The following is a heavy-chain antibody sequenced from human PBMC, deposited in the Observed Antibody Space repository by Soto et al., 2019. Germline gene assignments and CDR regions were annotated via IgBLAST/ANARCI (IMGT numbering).Heavy chain of an antibody. J-gene: IGHJ4*02. V-gene: IGHV1-69*13. CDR1: GGTFSSYA. CDR2: MNPNSGNT. D-gene: IGHD3-22*01. Sequence: SVKVSCKASGGTFSSYAISWVRQAPGQGLEWMGWMNPNSGNTGYAQKFQGRVTITADESTSTAYMELSSLRSEDTAVYYCARGHDSSGYLFVSWGQGTLVTVSS. CDR3: ARGHDSSGYLFVS.